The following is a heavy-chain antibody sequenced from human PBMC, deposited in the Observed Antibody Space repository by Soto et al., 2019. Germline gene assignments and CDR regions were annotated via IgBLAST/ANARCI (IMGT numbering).Heavy chain of an antibody. CDR1: GGSNIRDGYY. J-gene: IGHJ4*02. D-gene: IGHD3-16*01. CDR2: IYYSGST. Sequence: PSETLSLTCTVSGGSNIRDGYYWSWIRQHPGKGLEWIGYIYYSGSTYYNPSLKSRVTISVDTSKNQFSLKLSSVTAADTAVYYCARVGELQLRYYFDYWGQGTLVTVSS. CDR3: ARVGELQLRYYFDY. V-gene: IGHV4-31*03.